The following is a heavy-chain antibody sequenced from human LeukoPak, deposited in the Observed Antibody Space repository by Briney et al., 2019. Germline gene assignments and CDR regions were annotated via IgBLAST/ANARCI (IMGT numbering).Heavy chain of an antibody. V-gene: IGHV4-39*07. CDR1: DGSISSSSYY. D-gene: IGHD2-21*01. CDR2: IYYSGST. J-gene: IGHJ6*03. Sequence: SETLSLTCTVSDGSISSSSYYWGWIRQPPGQGLEWIGTIYYSGSTYYNPSLKSRVTISVDRSKNQFSLKLSSVTAADTAVYFCARESYDSSYYYYYMDVWGKGTTVTISS. CDR3: ARESYDSSYYYYYMDV.